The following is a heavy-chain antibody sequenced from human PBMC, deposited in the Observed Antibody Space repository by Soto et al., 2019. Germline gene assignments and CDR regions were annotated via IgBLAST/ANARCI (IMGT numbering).Heavy chain of an antibody. J-gene: IGHJ6*02. V-gene: IGHV3-33*06. CDR3: AKGSVLRVVEAPLAILGGVDV. Sequence: XGSLRLSCVASGFTFSSYGMHWVRQAPGKGLEWVAVMSYDGSHEYYADSVKGRFTISRDNSKTILYLQMNSLRLEDTAVYYCAKGSVLRVVEAPLAILGGVDVWGQGAMVTVSS. D-gene: IGHD2-8*01. CDR2: MSYDGSHE. CDR1: GFTFSSYG.